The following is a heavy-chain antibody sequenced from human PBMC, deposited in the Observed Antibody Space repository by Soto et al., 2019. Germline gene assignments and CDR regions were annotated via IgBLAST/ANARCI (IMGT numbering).Heavy chain of an antibody. Sequence: EVQLVESGGGLVQPGGSLRLSCSTSGFTFCSDWMHWVRQAPGKGLVWVSRINSDGSSTSYADSVKGRFTISRDNAKNTLYLQMNSLRAEDTAVYYCARGGSLNWYFDLWGRGTLVTVSS. J-gene: IGHJ2*01. D-gene: IGHD1-26*01. CDR1: GFTFCSDW. CDR3: ARGGSLNWYFDL. V-gene: IGHV3-74*01. CDR2: INSDGSST.